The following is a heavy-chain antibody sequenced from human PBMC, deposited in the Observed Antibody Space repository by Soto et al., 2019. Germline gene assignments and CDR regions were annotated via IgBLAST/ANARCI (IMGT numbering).Heavy chain of an antibody. CDR2: IKSKTDGGTT. CDR1: GFTFSNAW. J-gene: IGHJ5*02. CDR3: TTDLPLIAASFDP. V-gene: IGHV3-15*01. D-gene: IGHD6-13*01. Sequence: GGSLRLSCAASGFTFSNAWMSWVRQAPGKGLEWVGRIKSKTDGGTTDYAAPVKGRFTISRDDSKNTPYLQMNSLKTEDTAVYYCTTDLPLIAASFDPWGQGTLVTVSS.